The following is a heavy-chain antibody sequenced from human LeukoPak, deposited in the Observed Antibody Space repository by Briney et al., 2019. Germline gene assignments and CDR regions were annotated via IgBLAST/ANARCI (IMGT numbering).Heavy chain of an antibody. D-gene: IGHD6-6*01. CDR1: GFTFSSYS. CDR3: ARGPNSNWSGLDF. J-gene: IGHJ4*02. V-gene: IGHV3-48*01. Sequence: PGGSLRLSCAASGFTFSSYSVNWVRQAPGKGLEWVSYISSSSSTIYYADSVKDRFTISRDNAKNSLYLQMNSLRAEDTAVYYCARGPNSNWSGLDFWGQGTLLTVSS. CDR2: ISSSSSTI.